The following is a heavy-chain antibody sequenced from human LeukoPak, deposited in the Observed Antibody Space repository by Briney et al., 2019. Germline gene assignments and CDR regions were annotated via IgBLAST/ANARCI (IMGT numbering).Heavy chain of an antibody. CDR1: GDSINSYH. CDR3: ARDQRGYDSGGYYYYYYMDV. V-gene: IGHV4-59*12. Sequence: SETLSLTCTISGDSINSYHWSWLRQPPGSKLEWIGYFYYSGVTNYNPSLKSRVTMSLDTSKNQFSLKLSSVTAADTAVYYRARDQRGYDSGGYYYYYYMDVWGRGTTVTVSS. D-gene: IGHD5-12*01. CDR2: FYYSGVT. J-gene: IGHJ6*03.